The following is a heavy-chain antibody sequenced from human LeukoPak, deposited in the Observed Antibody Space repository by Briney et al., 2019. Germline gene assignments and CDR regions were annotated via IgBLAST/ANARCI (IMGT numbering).Heavy chain of an antibody. CDR2: INPNSGGT. CDR1: GYTFTGYY. Sequence: ASVKVSCKASGYTFTGYYMHWVRQAPGQGLEWMGWINPNSGGTNYAQKLQGRVTMTTDTSTSTAYMELRSLRSDDTAVYYCARLLGGYSSSWYYFDYWGQGTLVTVSS. CDR3: ARLLGGYSSSWYYFDY. D-gene: IGHD6-13*01. V-gene: IGHV1-2*02. J-gene: IGHJ4*02.